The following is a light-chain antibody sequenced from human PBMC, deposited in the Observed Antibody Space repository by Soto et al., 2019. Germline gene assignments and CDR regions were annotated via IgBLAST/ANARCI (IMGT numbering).Light chain of an antibody. CDR2: GPS. CDR1: QGVITY. Sequence: EIVMTQSPATLSVSPGERATLFCRASQGVITYLAWYQQKPGQAPRLLIYGPSTRATGIPARFSGSGYGTEFTLTISSLQSEDFAVYYCQQYYAWPLTFGGGTKVAVK. CDR3: QQYYAWPLT. V-gene: IGKV3-15*01. J-gene: IGKJ4*01.